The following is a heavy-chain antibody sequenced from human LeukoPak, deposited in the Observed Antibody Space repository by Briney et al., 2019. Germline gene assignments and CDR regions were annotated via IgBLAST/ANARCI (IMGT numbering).Heavy chain of an antibody. CDR2: INHSGST. Sequence: PSETLSLTCAVYSGSFSGYYWSWIRQPPGKGLEWIGEINHSGSTNYNPSLKSRVTISVDTSKNQFSLKLSSVTAADTAVYYCARGLGYYYDSSGYYYRNYFDYWGQGTLVTVSS. CDR1: SGSFSGYY. V-gene: IGHV4-34*01. D-gene: IGHD3-22*01. CDR3: ARGLGYYYDSSGYYYRNYFDY. J-gene: IGHJ4*02.